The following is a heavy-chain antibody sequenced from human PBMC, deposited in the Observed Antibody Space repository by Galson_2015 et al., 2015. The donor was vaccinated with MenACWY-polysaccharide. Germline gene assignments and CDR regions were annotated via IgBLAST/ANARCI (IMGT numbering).Heavy chain of an antibody. Sequence: SLRLSCAASGFTFSSYGMHWVRQAPGKGLEWVAVISYDGSNKYYADFVKGRFTISRDNSKNTLYLQMNSLRAEDTAVYYCAKDPPCSSTSCYTYYYMDVWGKGTTVTVSS. CDR1: GFTFSSYG. D-gene: IGHD2-2*02. V-gene: IGHV3-30*18. J-gene: IGHJ6*03. CDR2: ISYDGSNK. CDR3: AKDPPCSSTSCYTYYYMDV.